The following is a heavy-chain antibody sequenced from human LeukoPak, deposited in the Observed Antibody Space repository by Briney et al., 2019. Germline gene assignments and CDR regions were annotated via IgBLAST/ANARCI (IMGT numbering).Heavy chain of an antibody. Sequence: ASVKVSCKASGYTFTGYYMHWVRQAPGQGLEWMGWINPNSGGTNYAQKFQGRVTMTRDTSISTAHMELSRLRSDDTAVYYCARGQRGYSYGLATWFDPWGQGTLVTVSS. V-gene: IGHV1-2*02. J-gene: IGHJ5*02. CDR1: GYTFTGYY. CDR2: INPNSGGT. CDR3: ARGQRGYSYGLATWFDP. D-gene: IGHD5-18*01.